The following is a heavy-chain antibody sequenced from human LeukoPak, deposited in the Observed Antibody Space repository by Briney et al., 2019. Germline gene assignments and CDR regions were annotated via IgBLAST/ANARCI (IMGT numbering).Heavy chain of an antibody. Sequence: SETLSLTCTVSGGSISDSNWGWIRQPPGKGLEWIGYISFTGRTRYNPSLNNRVTIPLDTSRTQISLKMSSVTAADTAVYYCTRRGVELAAIDVRNWFDPWGQGTLVTVSS. J-gene: IGHJ5*02. V-gene: IGHV4-59*08. CDR2: ISFTGRT. CDR1: GGSISDSN. CDR3: TRRGVELAAIDVRNWFDP. D-gene: IGHD5-12*01.